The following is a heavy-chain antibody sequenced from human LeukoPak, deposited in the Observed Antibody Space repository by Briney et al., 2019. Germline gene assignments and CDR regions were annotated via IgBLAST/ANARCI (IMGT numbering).Heavy chain of an antibody. V-gene: IGHV3-23*01. D-gene: IGHD6-13*01. CDR1: GFTFSSFA. CDR2: ISGSGDTT. Sequence: GGSLRLSCAASGFTFSSFAMTWVRQAPGKGLEWVSVISGSGDTTYYADSVKGRFTISKDNSKNTLYLQMNSLRAEDTAVYYCARDHAGIAAAGPFDYWGQGSLVTVSS. J-gene: IGHJ4*02. CDR3: ARDHAGIAAAGPFDY.